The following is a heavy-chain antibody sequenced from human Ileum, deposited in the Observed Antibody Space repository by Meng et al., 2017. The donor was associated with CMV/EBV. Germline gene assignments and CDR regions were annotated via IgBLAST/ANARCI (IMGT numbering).Heavy chain of an antibody. V-gene: IGHV4-59*01. CDR1: GGSISSYY. CDR3: ARGGSARDI. CDR2: IYYSGST. D-gene: IGHD3-10*01. J-gene: IGHJ3*02. Sequence: GSLRLSCTVSGGSISSYYRSWIRQPPGKGLEWIGYIYYSGSTNYNPSLKSRVTISVDTSKNQFSLKLSSVTAADTAVYYCARGGSARDIWGQGTMVTVSS.